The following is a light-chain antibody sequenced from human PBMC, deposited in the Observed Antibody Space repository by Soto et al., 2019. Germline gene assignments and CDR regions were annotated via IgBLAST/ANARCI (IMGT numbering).Light chain of an antibody. J-gene: IGLJ1*01. V-gene: IGLV2-11*03. CDR3: CSYAGDFYV. CDR1: TSDVGGYDY. Sequence: TGTTSDVGGYDYVSWHQQHPGKAPELIIFDVSKRPSGVPDRFSGSKSGNTASLTISGLQAEDEADYFCCSYAGDFYVFGSGTKVTVL. CDR2: DVS.